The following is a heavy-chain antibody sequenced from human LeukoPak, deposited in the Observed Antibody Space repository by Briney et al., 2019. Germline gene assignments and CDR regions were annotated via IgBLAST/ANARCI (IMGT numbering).Heavy chain of an antibody. CDR2: IYPGDSDT. CDR3: ARLGGYCSSTSCYSRYFDY. Sequence: GESLKISCKGSGYSFTSYWIGWVRQMPGKGLEWMGIIYPGDSDTRYSPSFQGQVTISADKSISTAYLQWSSLKASDTAMYYCARLGGYCSSTSCYSRYFDYWGQGTLVTVSS. D-gene: IGHD2-2*02. V-gene: IGHV5-51*01. J-gene: IGHJ4*02. CDR1: GYSFTSYW.